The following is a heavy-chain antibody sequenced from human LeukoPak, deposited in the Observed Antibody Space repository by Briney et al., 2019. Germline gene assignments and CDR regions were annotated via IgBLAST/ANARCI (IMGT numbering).Heavy chain of an antibody. J-gene: IGHJ4*02. CDR2: ISAYNGNT. CDR3: ARAGSSSGYYYPLYYFDY. Sequence: ASVKVSCKASGGTFSSYAISWVRQAPGQGLEWMGWISAYNGNTNYAQKLQGRVTMTTDTSTSTAYMELRSLRSDDTAVYYCARAGSSSGYYYPLYYFDYWGQGTLVTVSS. V-gene: IGHV1-18*01. D-gene: IGHD3-22*01. CDR1: GGTFSSYA.